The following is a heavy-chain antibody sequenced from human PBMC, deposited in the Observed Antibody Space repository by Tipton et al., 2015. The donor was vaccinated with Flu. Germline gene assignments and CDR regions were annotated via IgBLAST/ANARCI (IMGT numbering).Heavy chain of an antibody. V-gene: IGHV5-51*01. Sequence: QLVQSGPEVTEPGKSLRISCEGSGYILSTDWIGWVRQMPGKGLEWMGAVSPGDSHGIYSPPFQGQVTISVDRSLNTAYLQWTSLKASDTAMYYCARQDCSTSTCYVDYWGQGTLVTVSS. CDR2: VSPGDSHG. CDR3: ARQDCSTSTCYVDY. CDR1: GYILSTDW. J-gene: IGHJ4*02. D-gene: IGHD2-21*01.